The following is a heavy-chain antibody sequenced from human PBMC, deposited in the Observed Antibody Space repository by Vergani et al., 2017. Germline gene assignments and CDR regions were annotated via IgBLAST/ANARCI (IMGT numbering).Heavy chain of an antibody. Sequence: QVQLVQSGAEVKKPGASVKVSCKASGYTFTTYAMHWVRQAPGQRLGWMGWINAGNGNTKYSQKFQGRVTITRDTSASTAYMELSSLTSEDTAVYYCARVAYYDSSASYVGWFDPWGQGTLVTVSS. J-gene: IGHJ5*02. CDR3: ARVAYYDSSASYVGWFDP. V-gene: IGHV1-3*01. CDR1: GYTFTTYA. CDR2: INAGNGNT. D-gene: IGHD3-22*01.